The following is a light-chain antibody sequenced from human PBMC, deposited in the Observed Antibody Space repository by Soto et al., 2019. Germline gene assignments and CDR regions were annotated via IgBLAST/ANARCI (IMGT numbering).Light chain of an antibody. CDR1: QGISSF. CDR3: QQFKSYVS. CDR2: GAT. V-gene: IGKV1-9*01. J-gene: IGKJ5*01. Sequence: IQLTQSPSSLSASVGERVTITCRASQGISSFLAWYQQEPGKAPKLLISGATTSQSGVPSRFSGSGSGTNFTLTISSLQPEDFATYYCQQFKSYVSFGQGTRLEIK.